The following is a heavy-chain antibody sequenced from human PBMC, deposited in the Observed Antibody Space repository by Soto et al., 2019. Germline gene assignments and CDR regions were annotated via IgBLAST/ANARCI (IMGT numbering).Heavy chain of an antibody. J-gene: IGHJ4*02. CDR3: ARYCSGGRCSEGGLDF. CDR1: GVAFSSFG. CDR2: VGYDGSDK. Sequence: PGESLKISCAASGVAFSSFGMHWVRQAPGKGLEWVALVGYDGSDKYYGDSVKGRFTISRDYSENTVYLQMDSLRVEDTAIYFCARYCSGGRCSEGGLDFWGQGTLVTVSS. V-gene: IGHV3-33*01. D-gene: IGHD2-15*01.